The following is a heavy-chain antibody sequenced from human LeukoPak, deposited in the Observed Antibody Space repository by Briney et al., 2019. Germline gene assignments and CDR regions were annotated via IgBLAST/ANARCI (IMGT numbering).Heavy chain of an antibody. D-gene: IGHD6-19*01. CDR2: INTAADT. J-gene: IGHJ4*02. Sequence: GGSLRLSCAASGFAFSNYDMLWVRQATGKGLGWVSAINTAADTYYPDSVKGRFTISRENAKSSLYLQMNSLRVGDTAVYYCVRAPPGTGWLIDHWGQGTLVAVSS. CDR3: VRAPPGTGWLIDH. CDR1: GFAFSNYD. V-gene: IGHV3-13*04.